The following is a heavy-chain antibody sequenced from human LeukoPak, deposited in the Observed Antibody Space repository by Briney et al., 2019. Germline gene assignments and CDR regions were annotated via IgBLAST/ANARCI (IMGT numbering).Heavy chain of an antibody. CDR2: ISGYNGNT. D-gene: IGHD5-18*01. Sequence: ASVKVSCKASGYTFTSYGINWVRQAPGQGLEWMGWISGYNGNTNYAQNLQGRVTMTTDTSTSTAYMELRSLRSDDTAVYYCARVWGSMVTGALYNPYGMDVWGQGTTVTVSS. V-gene: IGHV1-18*01. CDR3: ARVWGSMVTGALYNPYGMDV. CDR1: GYTFTSYG. J-gene: IGHJ6*02.